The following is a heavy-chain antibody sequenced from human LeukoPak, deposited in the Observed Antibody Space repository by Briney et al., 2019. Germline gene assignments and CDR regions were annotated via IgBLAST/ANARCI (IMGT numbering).Heavy chain of an antibody. Sequence: SVKVSCKASGGTFSSYAISWVRQAPGQGLGWMGGIIPIFGTANYAQKFQGRVTITADESTSTAYMELSSLRSEDTAVYYCARDRVDTAMVPFDYWGQGTLVTVSS. D-gene: IGHD5-18*01. V-gene: IGHV1-69*13. CDR2: IIPIFGTA. CDR3: ARDRVDTAMVPFDY. J-gene: IGHJ4*02. CDR1: GGTFSSYA.